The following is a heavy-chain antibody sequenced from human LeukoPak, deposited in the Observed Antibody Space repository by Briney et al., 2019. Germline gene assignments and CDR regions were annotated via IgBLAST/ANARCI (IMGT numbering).Heavy chain of an antibody. CDR3: ARGRIVWPTYYYYYMDV. CDR1: GGSFSGYY. D-gene: IGHD2-8*01. Sequence: SETLSLTCAVYGGSFSGYYWSWIRQPPGKGLEWIGEINHSGSTNYNPSLKSRVTISVDTSKNQFSLKLSSVTAADTAVYYCARGRIVWPTYYYYYMDVWGKGTTVTVSS. J-gene: IGHJ6*03. CDR2: INHSGST. V-gene: IGHV4-34*01.